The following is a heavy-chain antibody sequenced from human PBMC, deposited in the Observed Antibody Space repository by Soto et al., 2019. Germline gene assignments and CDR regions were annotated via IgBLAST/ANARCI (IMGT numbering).Heavy chain of an antibody. D-gene: IGHD3-9*01. CDR2: ISGSGGST. CDR1: GFTFSSYA. J-gene: IGHJ4*02. Sequence: GGSLRLSCAASGFTFSSYAMSWVRQAPGKGLEWVSAISGSGGSTYYADSVKGRFTISRDNSKNTLYLQMNSLRAEDTAVYYCASPWEYDILTGYPDLFDYWGQGTLVTVSS. CDR3: ASPWEYDILTGYPDLFDY. V-gene: IGHV3-23*01.